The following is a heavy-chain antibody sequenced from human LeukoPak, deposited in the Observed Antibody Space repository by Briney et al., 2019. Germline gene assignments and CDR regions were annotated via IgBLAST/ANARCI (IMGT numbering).Heavy chain of an antibody. D-gene: IGHD3-16*01. CDR2: IYHSGST. V-gene: IGHV4-59*12. Sequence: SETLSLTCTISGGSISTYYWSWIRQPPGKGLEWIGYIYHSGSTYYNPSLKSRVTISVDRSKNQFSLKLSSVTAADTAVYYCARSYDYVELDYWGQGTLVTVSS. CDR1: GGSISTYY. J-gene: IGHJ4*02. CDR3: ARSYDYVELDY.